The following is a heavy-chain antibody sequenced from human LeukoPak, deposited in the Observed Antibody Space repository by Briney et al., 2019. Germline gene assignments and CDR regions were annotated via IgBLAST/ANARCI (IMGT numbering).Heavy chain of an antibody. CDR2: INPKSGGT. CDR1: GYIFTDNY. CDR3: ARVDQSGYDTRGWFDP. J-gene: IGHJ5*02. D-gene: IGHD5-12*01. V-gene: IGHV1-2*02. Sequence: ASVKVSCKASGYIFTDNYMHWVRQAPAEGLEWMGWINPKSGGTNFAQKFQGRVTMTRDTSTSTAYMELSRLRSDDTAVYYCARVDQSGYDTRGWFDPWGQGTLVTVSS.